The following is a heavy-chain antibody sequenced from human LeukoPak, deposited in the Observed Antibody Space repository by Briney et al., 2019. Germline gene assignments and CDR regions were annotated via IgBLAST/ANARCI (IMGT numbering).Heavy chain of an antibody. V-gene: IGHV3-30*04. J-gene: IGHJ6*03. CDR1: GFTFSNFA. D-gene: IGHD5-18*01. CDR3: ARARGYSYDYYYYYMDV. Sequence: GGSLRLSCAASGFTFSNFAMHWVRQAPGKGLEWVAIISYDGSNKYYADSVKGRFTISRDNSKNTLYLQMNSLRAEDTAVYYCARARGYSYDYYYYYMDVWGKGTTVTVSS. CDR2: ISYDGSNK.